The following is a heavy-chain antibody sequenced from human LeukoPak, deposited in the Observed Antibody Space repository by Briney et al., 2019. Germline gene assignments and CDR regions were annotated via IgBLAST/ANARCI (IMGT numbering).Heavy chain of an antibody. V-gene: IGHV4-34*01. Sequence: SETLSLTCAVYGGSFSGYYWSWIRQPPGKGLEWTGEINHSGSTNYNPSLKSRVTISVDTSKNQFSLKLSSVTAADTAVYYCARGFYDSSGYYFDYWGQGTVVTVSS. D-gene: IGHD3-22*01. CDR3: ARGFYDSSGYYFDY. CDR1: GGSFSGYY. CDR2: INHSGST. J-gene: IGHJ4*02.